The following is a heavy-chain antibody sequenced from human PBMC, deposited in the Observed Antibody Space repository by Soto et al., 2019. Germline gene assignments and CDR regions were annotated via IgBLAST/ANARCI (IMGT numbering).Heavy chain of an antibody. CDR3: GRDYFVIQTAGDFDH. J-gene: IGHJ4*02. D-gene: IGHD3-16*02. CDR2: ISAYNGNT. CDR1: GYTFTSYG. V-gene: IGHV1-18*04. Sequence: QVQLVQSGAEVKKPGASVKVSCKASGYTFTSYGISWVRQAPGQGLEWMGWISAYNGNTNYAQKLQGRVTMTTDTSTSKAEMERRSLKYDATALYSSGRDYFVIQTAGDFDHWGQGTLVTVSS.